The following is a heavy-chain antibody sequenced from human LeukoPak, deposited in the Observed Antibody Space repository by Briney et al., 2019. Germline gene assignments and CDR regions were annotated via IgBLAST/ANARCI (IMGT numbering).Heavy chain of an antibody. D-gene: IGHD1-7*01. Sequence: SETLSLTCTVSGGSISRGTYYWTWIRQSAGRGLEWIGRIYTSGSTEYDTTGRTDYNPSLKSRVTISIDTSKNQFSLKLSSVTAADTAVYYCASLPTDKWNYSDWGQGTLVTVSP. CDR3: ASLPTDKWNYSD. V-gene: IGHV4-61*02. CDR2: IYTSGSTEYDTTGRT. J-gene: IGHJ4*02. CDR1: GGSISRGTYY.